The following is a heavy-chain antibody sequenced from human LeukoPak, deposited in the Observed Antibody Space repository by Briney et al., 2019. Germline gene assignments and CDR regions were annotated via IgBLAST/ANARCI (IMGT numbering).Heavy chain of an antibody. CDR2: IYYSGRT. J-gene: IGHJ4*02. V-gene: IGHV4-30-4*01. D-gene: IGHD2-2*01. CDR1: GGSISSGDYY. CDR3: ARDVRRRGASNYFDC. Sequence: SETLSLTCTVSGGSISSGDYYWSWIRQPPGKGLEWMGYIYYSGRTYYNPSLKSRLAISLDTSKNQFSLNLTSVTAADTAVYYCARDVRRRGASNYFDCWGQGTLVTVSS.